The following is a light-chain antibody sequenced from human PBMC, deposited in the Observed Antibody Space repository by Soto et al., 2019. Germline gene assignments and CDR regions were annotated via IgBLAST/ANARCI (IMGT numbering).Light chain of an antibody. V-gene: IGLV2-23*01. Sequence: QSALTQPASVSGSPGQSITMSCTGTSSDVGSYNLVSWYQQHPGKAPKLMIYEGSKRPSGVSNRFSGSKSGNTASLTISGLQAEDEADYYCCSYAGSRVFGGGTKPTVL. CDR2: EGS. CDR3: CSYAGSRV. J-gene: IGLJ3*02. CDR1: SSDVGSYNL.